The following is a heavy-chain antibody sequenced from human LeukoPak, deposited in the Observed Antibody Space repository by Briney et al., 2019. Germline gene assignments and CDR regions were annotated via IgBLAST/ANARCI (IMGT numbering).Heavy chain of an antibody. J-gene: IGHJ4*02. CDR3: AREWELQSAVDY. CDR1: GFTFSSYG. D-gene: IGHD1-26*01. V-gene: IGHV3-33*01. CDR2: IWYDGSNK. Sequence: GGSLRLPCAASGFTFSSYGMHWVRQAPGKGLEWVAVIWYDGSNKYYADSVKGRFTISRDNSKNTLYLQMNSLRAEDTAVYYCAREWELQSAVDYWGQGTPVTVSS.